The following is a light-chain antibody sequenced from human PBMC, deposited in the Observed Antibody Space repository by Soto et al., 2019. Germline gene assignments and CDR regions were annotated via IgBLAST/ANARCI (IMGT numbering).Light chain of an antibody. V-gene: IGLV2-14*01. CDR2: EVS. CDR3: SSYTSTNTLYV. Sequence: QSALTQPASVSGSPGQSITISCTGTGSDVGGFNYVSWYQQHPGKAPKLMIYEVSNRPSGLSTRFSGSKSGNTASLTISGLQAEDEADYYCSSYTSTNTLYVFGTGTKLTVL. CDR1: GSDVGGFNY. J-gene: IGLJ1*01.